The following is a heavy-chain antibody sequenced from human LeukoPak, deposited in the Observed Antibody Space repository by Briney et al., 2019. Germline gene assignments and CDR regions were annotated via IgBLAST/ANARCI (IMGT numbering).Heavy chain of an antibody. V-gene: IGHV3-23*01. J-gene: IGHJ4*02. CDR2: ITDDGGDK. CDR3: AKGSRSSRPYYFDY. CDR1: GFTFSYYA. Sequence: GGSLRLSCAASGFTFSYYAMSWVRQTPGKGLEWVSAITDDGGDKFHADSVKGRFIISRDNSKNMLYLQMDSLRAEDTAMYYCAKGSRSSRPYYFDYWGQGSLVTVSS. D-gene: IGHD6-6*01.